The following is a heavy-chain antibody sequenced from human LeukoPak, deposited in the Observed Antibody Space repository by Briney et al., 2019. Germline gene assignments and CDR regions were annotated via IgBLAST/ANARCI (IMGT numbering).Heavy chain of an antibody. CDR3: ARVEWPYYDSSEGRFDP. CDR2: INPSGGST. D-gene: IGHD3-22*01. J-gene: IGHJ5*02. V-gene: IGHV1-46*01. CDR1: GYTFTTYA. Sequence: ASVKVSCKASGYTFTTYAMNWVRQAPGQGLEWMGIINPSGGSTSYAQKFQGRVTMTRDMSTSTVYMELSSLRSEDTAVYYCARVEWPYYDSSEGRFDPWGQGTLVTVSS.